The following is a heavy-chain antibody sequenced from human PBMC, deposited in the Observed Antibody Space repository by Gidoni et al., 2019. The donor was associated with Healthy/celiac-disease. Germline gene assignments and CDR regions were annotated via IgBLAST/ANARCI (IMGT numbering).Heavy chain of an antibody. Sequence: QVQLVESGGGVVQPGRSLRLSCAASGFPFRSYGMHWVRQAPGKGMEWLAVKWYDGSNKYYTDSVKGRFTISRDNSKNTLYLQMNSLRAEDTAVYSCARDRGSGWSQSGAFDIWGQGTMVTVSS. V-gene: IGHV3-33*08. CDR3: ARDRGSGWSQSGAFDI. CDR1: GFPFRSYG. J-gene: IGHJ3*02. CDR2: KWYDGSNK. D-gene: IGHD6-19*01.